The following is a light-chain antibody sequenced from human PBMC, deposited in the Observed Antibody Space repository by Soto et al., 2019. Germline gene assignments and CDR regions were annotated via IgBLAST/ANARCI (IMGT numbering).Light chain of an antibody. CDR2: AAS. CDR1: QSISSY. V-gene: IGKV1-39*01. J-gene: IGKJ3*01. CDR3: QQRYRTVT. Sequence: DIQMTQSPSSLSASVGDRVTITCRASQSISSYLNWYQQQPGNAPKLLIYAASSLQSGVPSRFRGSGSGTEFTLTSSRMQPEDVATDYCQQRYRTVTFGPGTKVDIK.